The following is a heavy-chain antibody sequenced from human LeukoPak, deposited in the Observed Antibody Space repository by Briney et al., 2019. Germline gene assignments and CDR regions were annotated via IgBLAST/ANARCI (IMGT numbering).Heavy chain of an antibody. CDR2: ISAYNGNT. D-gene: IGHD4-17*01. V-gene: IGHV1-18*01. Sequence: ASVKVSCKASGYTFTSYGISWVRQAPGQGLEWMGWISAYNGNTNYAQKLQGRVTITRDTSASTAYMELSSLRSEDAAVYYCARGWDYGDYWMPDAFDFWGQGTMVTVSS. J-gene: IGHJ3*01. CDR1: GYTFTSYG. CDR3: ARGWDYGDYWMPDAFDF.